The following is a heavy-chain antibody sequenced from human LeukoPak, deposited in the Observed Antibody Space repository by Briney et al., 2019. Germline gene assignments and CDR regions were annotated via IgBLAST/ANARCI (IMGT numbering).Heavy chain of an antibody. V-gene: IGHV3-7*01. CDR1: GFTFSSYW. J-gene: IGHJ3*02. Sequence: GGSLRLSCAASGFTFSSYWMSWVRQAPGKGLEWVANIKQDGSEKYYVDSVKGGFTISRDNAKNSVYLQMNSLRAEDTAVYYWARARGDYSLDDAFDIWGQGTMVTVSS. D-gene: IGHD4-17*01. CDR2: IKQDGSEK. CDR3: ARARGDYSLDDAFDI.